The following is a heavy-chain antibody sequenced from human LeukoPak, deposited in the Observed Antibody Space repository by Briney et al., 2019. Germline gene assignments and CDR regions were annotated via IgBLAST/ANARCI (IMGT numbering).Heavy chain of an antibody. CDR1: GFTFSSYS. J-gene: IGHJ4*02. V-gene: IGHV3-21*01. Sequence: PGGSLRLSCAASGFTFSSYSMNWVRQAPGKGLEWVSSISSSSSYIYYADSVKGRFTISRDNAKNSLYLQMNSLRAEDTAVYYCARDQVLGGTTIYWGQGTLVTVSS. D-gene: IGHD1-7*01. CDR2: ISSSSSYI. CDR3: ARDQVLGGTTIY.